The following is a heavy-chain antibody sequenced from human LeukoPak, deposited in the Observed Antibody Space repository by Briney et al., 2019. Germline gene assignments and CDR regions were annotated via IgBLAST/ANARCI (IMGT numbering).Heavy chain of an antibody. J-gene: IGHJ4*02. CDR1: GFTFSSHA. V-gene: IGHV3-23*01. CDR3: ARHGSWSFDY. CDR2: ITSGSGSNV. Sequence: GGSLRLSCAASGFTFSSHAMSWVRQAPGKGLEWVSAITSGSGSNVYYTDSLKGRFSISRDNSKNTLYLQMNSLRAEDTAVYYCARHGSWSFDYWGQGTLVTVSA. D-gene: IGHD6-13*01.